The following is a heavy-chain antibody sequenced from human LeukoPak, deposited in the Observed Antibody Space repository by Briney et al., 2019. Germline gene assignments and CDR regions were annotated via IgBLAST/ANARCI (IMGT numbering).Heavy chain of an antibody. D-gene: IGHD5-18*01. CDR2: ILDDGSNE. V-gene: IGHV3-30*18. CDR3: AKGAVDTTMVAECYFDY. Sequence: GTSLRLSCAASGFTFSSNGMHWVRQAPGKGLEWVALILDDGSNENFADSVKGRFSISRDNSKNTVFLQMNSLRPEDTAVYFCAKGAVDTTMVAECYFDYWGLGTLVTVSS. CDR1: GFTFSSNG. J-gene: IGHJ4*02.